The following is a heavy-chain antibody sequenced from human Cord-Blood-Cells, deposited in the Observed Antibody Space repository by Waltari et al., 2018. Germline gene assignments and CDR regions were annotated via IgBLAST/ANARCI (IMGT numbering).Heavy chain of an antibody. CDR3: ARDYGSGSYFDY. V-gene: IGHV3-53*01. J-gene: IGHJ4*02. D-gene: IGHD3-10*01. CDR1: GFTVSRNY. CDR2: IYSGGST. Sequence: EVQLVESGGGLIQPGGSLRRSCAASGFTVSRNYLRWVRRAPGKGLEWVSVIYSGGSTYYADSVKGRFTISRDNSKNTLYLQMNSLRAEDTAVYYCARDYGSGSYFDYWGQGTLVTVSS.